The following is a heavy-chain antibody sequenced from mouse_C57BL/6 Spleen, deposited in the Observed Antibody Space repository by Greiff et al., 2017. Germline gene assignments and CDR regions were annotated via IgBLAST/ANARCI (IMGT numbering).Heavy chain of an antibody. Sequence: EVQLQESGPGLVKPSQSLSLTCSVTGYSITSGYYWNWIRQFPGNKLEWMGYISYDGSNNYNPSLKNRISITRDTSKNQFFLKLNSVTTEDTATYYCAREGIYDGYYVDVWGTGTTVTVSS. CDR2: ISYDGSN. J-gene: IGHJ1*03. V-gene: IGHV3-6*01. CDR3: AREGIYDGYYVDV. CDR1: GYSITSGYY. D-gene: IGHD2-3*01.